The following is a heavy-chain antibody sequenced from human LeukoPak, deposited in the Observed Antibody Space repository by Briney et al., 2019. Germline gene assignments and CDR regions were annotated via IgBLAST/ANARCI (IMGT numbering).Heavy chain of an antibody. CDR2: ISGSGGST. CDR3: AKDPVAYYYDSSGYFVDY. V-gene: IGHV3-23*01. D-gene: IGHD3-22*01. Sequence: PGGSLRLSCAASGFTFSSYAMSWVRQAPGKGLEWVSAISGSGGSTYYADSVKGRFTISRDDSKNTLYLQMNSLRAEDTAVYYCAKDPVAYYYDSSGYFVDYWGQGTLVTVSS. J-gene: IGHJ4*02. CDR1: GFTFSSYA.